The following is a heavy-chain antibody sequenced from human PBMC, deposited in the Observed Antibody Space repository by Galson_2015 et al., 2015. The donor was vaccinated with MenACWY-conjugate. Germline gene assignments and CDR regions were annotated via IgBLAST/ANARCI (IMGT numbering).Heavy chain of an antibody. CDR3: ARGVNLASMAGY. D-gene: IGHD3-3*02. CDR1: GGSINSYY. V-gene: IGHV4-59*01. Sequence: TLSLTCTVSGGSINSYYWSWIRQPPGKGLEWIGYMYYSGSANYNPSLKSRVTISVDTSKNQFSLTMTSVTAADTAAYYCARGVNLASMAGYWGQGTLVTVSS. CDR2: MYYSGSA. J-gene: IGHJ4*02.